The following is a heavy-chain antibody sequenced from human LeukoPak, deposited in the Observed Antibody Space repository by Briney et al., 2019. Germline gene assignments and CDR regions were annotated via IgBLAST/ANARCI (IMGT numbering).Heavy chain of an antibody. D-gene: IGHD5-18*01. Sequence: ASVKVSCEASGGTFSSYAISWVRQAPGQGLEWMGRIIPIFGTANYAQKFQGRVTITTDESTSTAYMELSSLRSEDTAVYYCARDRYSYGQYYFDYWGQGTLVTVSS. CDR1: GGTFSSYA. V-gene: IGHV1-69*05. CDR3: ARDRYSYGQYYFDY. CDR2: IIPIFGTA. J-gene: IGHJ4*02.